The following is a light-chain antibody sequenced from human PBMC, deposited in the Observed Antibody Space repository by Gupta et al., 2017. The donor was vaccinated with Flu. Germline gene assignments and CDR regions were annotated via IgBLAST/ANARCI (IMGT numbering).Light chain of an antibody. CDR2: ENN. J-gene: IGLJ3*02. CDR3: GTWDTSLSGGV. Sequence: QSVLTQPPSVSAAPGQRVTISCSGSSSNIEKHYVSWYQQLPGTAPKLLIYENNKRPSGMPDRFSGSKSGTSATLGITGLQTGDEADYYCGTWDTSLSGGVFGGGTKLTVL. V-gene: IGLV1-51*02. CDR1: SSNIEKHY.